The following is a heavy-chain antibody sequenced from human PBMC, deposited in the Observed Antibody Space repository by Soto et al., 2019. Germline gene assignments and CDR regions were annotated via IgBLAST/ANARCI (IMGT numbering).Heavy chain of an antibody. CDR1: GGSISSGGYS. D-gene: IGHD5-18*01. CDR3: ARVGYSYGRNYYYYYGMDV. V-gene: IGHV4-30-2*01. Sequence: QLQLQESGSGLVKPSQTLSLTCAVSGGSISSGGYSWSWIRQPPGKGLEWIGYIYHSGSTYYNPSLKSRVTISVDMSKNQFSLKLSSVTAADTAVYYCARVGYSYGRNYYYYYGMDVWGQGTTVTVSS. CDR2: IYHSGST. J-gene: IGHJ6*02.